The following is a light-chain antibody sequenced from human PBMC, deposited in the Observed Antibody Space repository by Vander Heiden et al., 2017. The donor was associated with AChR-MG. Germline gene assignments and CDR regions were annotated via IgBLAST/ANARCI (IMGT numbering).Light chain of an antibody. CDR3: AAWDDSLNAVL. Sequence: QSVLTQPPSASGTPGQRVTIACSGSSTNIGSNTVNWYQQLPATSPKLLIYSSNQRPSGVPDRFSGSKSGTSASLAISGLQSEDEADYYCAAWDDSLNAVLFGGGTKLTVL. V-gene: IGLV1-44*01. CDR1: STNIGSNT. CDR2: SSN. J-gene: IGLJ2*01.